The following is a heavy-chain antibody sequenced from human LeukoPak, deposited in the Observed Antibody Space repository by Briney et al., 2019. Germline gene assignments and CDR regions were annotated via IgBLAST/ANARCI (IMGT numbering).Heavy chain of an antibody. CDR3: AKDGDSGRYFDY. CDR2: ISGSGGST. D-gene: IGHD1-26*01. Sequence: GGSLRLSCAASGFTFSSYAMSWVRQAPGKGLEWASAISGSGGSTYYADSVKGRFTISRDNSKNTLYLQMNSLRAEDTAVYYCAKDGDSGRYFDYWGQGTLVTVSS. CDR1: GFTFSSYA. J-gene: IGHJ4*02. V-gene: IGHV3-23*01.